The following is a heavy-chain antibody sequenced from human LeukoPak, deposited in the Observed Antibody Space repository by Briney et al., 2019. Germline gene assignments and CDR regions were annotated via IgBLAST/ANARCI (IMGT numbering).Heavy chain of an antibody. CDR3: ARGRGYSYRFLYYFDY. J-gene: IGHJ4*02. D-gene: IGHD5-18*01. CDR2: INHSGST. V-gene: IGHV4-34*01. CDR1: GGSFSGYY. Sequence: PSETLSLTCAVYGGSFSGYYWSWIRQPPGKGLEWIGEINHSGSTNSNPSLKSRVTISVDTSKNQFSLKLSSVTAADTAVYYCARGRGYSYRFLYYFDYWGQGTLVTVSS.